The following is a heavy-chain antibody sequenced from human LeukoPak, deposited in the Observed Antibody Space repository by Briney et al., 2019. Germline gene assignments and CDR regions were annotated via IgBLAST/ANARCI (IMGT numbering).Heavy chain of an antibody. Sequence: PGGSLRLSCAASGFTVSSNYMSWVRQAPGRGLEWVSVIYSGGSTYYADSVKERFTISRGTSKNTLYLQMNSLRAEDTAVYYCARDPFGELFTWGQGTLVTVSS. CDR3: ARDPFGELFT. J-gene: IGHJ5*02. CDR1: GFTVSSNY. CDR2: IYSGGST. V-gene: IGHV3-53*01. D-gene: IGHD3-10*01.